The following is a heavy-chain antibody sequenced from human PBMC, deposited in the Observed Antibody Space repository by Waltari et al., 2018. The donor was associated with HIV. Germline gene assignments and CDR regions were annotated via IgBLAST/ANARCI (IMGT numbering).Heavy chain of an antibody. J-gene: IGHJ6*02. CDR2: SSCSSSEV. CDR1: GLPFSFYR. CDR3: AGRKQQLSYEYYYGMGV. Sequence: EVQLVESGGGLVKPGGSLRLSCAVSGLPFSFYRMSWVRQAPAKGLEWVSSSSCSSSEVQYADSGKSRFTISRDKATNSVYLEMNSLSAEDTAVYYCAGRKQQLSYEYYYGMGVWGHGTTVTVSS. V-gene: IGHV3-21*02. D-gene: IGHD6-13*01.